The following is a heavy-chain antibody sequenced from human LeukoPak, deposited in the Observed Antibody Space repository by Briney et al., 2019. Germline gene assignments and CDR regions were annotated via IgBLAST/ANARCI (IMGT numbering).Heavy chain of an antibody. CDR1: GFTFCVYR. V-gene: IGHV3-7*04. D-gene: IGHD2-21*01. CDR2: IKHDASEK. Sequence: GGSLSLSCVASGFTFCVYRMSWVRQAPGKGLEWVAHIKHDASEKYYVDSVKSRFTISRDNAKNSLYLSMKSLRREDTAVCYCARTTKYSFDSWGQGTMVTVSS. CDR3: ARTTKYSFDS. J-gene: IGHJ3*02.